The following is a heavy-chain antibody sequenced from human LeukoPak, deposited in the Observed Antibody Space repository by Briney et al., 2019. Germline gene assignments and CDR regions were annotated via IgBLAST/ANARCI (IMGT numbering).Heavy chain of an antibody. CDR2: MNPNSGNT. CDR1: GYTFTSYD. CDR3: ARGRSAARRLTHNWFDP. Sequence: ASVKVSCKASGYTFTSYDINWVRQATGQGLEWMGWMNPNSGNTGYAQKFQGRVTITRNTSISTAYMELSSLRSEDTAVYYCARGRSAARRLTHNWFDPWGQGTLVTVSS. D-gene: IGHD6-13*01. V-gene: IGHV1-8*03. J-gene: IGHJ5*02.